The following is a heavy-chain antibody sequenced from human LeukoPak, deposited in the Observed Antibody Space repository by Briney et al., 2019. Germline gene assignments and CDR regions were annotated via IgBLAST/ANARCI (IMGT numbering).Heavy chain of an antibody. J-gene: IGHJ4*02. V-gene: IGHV1-8*01. CDR1: GYTFTSYD. D-gene: IGHD3-3*01. Sequence: ASVKVSCKASGYTFTSYDINWVRQATGQGLEWMGWMNPNSGNTGYAQKFQGRVTMTRNTSISTAYMELSSLRSEDTAVYYCARDDVTYDFLSGYRSDWREHFDQWGQGTLVTVSS. CDR3: ARDDVTYDFLSGYRSDWREHFDQ. CDR2: MNPNSGNT.